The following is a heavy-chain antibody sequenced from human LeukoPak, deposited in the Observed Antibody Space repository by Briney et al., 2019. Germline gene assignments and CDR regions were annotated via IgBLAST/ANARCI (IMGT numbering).Heavy chain of an antibody. CDR3: ARDRGYCSSTNCPVDF. Sequence: GASVKVSCKASGGTFSSYAISWVRQAPGQGLEWMGGIIPIFGTANYAQKFQGRVTMTTDTSTSTAYMELRSLRSDDTAVYYCARDRGYCSSTNCPVDFWGQGTLVTVSS. J-gene: IGHJ4*02. CDR2: IIPIFGTA. CDR1: GGTFSSYA. D-gene: IGHD2-2*01. V-gene: IGHV1-69*05.